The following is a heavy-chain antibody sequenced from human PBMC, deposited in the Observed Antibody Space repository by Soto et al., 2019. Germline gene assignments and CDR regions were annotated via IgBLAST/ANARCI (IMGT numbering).Heavy chain of an antibody. Sequence: PSETLSLTCTVSGGSISGYYWSWIRQPAGKRLEWIGRIETSGSTNYSPSLKSRVTMSVDTSNNHFSLKLSSVTAADSATYFCAHAGDYDLLTFDHWGPGTLVTVSS. CDR2: IETSGST. J-gene: IGHJ4*02. CDR1: GGSISGYY. V-gene: IGHV4-4*07. CDR3: AHAGDYDLLTFDH. D-gene: IGHD3-22*01.